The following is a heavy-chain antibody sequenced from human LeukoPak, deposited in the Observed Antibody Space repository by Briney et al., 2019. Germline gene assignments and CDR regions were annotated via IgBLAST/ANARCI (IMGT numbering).Heavy chain of an antibody. D-gene: IGHD2-21*01. Sequence: AASVKVSCKASGYTFTNYYMHWVRQAPGQGLEWMGIINPSGGSTNYAQKFQGRVTMTRDKSTSTVYMELSSLRSEDTAVYYCARDESISILWWWGQGTLVTVSS. CDR2: INPSGGST. CDR3: ARDESISILWW. J-gene: IGHJ1*01. CDR1: GYTFTNYY. V-gene: IGHV1-46*01.